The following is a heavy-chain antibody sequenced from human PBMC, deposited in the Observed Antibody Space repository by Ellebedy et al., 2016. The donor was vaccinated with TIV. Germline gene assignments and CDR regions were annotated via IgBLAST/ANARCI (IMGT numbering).Heavy chain of an antibody. Sequence: GESLKISCAASGFTFSSYGMHWVRQAPGKGLEWVSSISSSSSYIYYADSVKGRFTISRDNAKNSLYLQMNSLRAEDTAVYYCTKVESSDWYSGYWGQGTLVTVSS. CDR2: ISSSSSYI. CDR3: TKVESSDWYSGY. D-gene: IGHD6-19*01. V-gene: IGHV3-21*01. J-gene: IGHJ4*02. CDR1: GFTFSSYG.